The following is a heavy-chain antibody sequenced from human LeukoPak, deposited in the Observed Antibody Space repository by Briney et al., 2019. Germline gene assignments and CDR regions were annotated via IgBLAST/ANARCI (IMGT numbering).Heavy chain of an antibody. D-gene: IGHD2-15*01. CDR3: AKELPSGCSGGTCYSNYYYGMDV. CDR2: ISYDGSNK. V-gene: IGHV3-30*18. CDR1: GFSFNNYG. J-gene: IGHJ6*02. Sequence: GGSLRLSCAASGFSFNNYGMHWVRQAPGKGLEWVAVISYDGSNKYYADSVKGRFTISRDNSKNTLYLQMNSLRPEDTAVYYCAKELPSGCSGGTCYSNYYYGMDVWGQGTTVTVSS.